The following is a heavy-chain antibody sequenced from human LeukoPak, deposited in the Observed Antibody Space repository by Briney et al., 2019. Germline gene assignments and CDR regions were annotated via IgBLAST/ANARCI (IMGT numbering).Heavy chain of an antibody. D-gene: IGHD3-10*01. CDR2: ISYDGSNK. CDR1: GFTFSSYA. V-gene: IGHV3-30-3*01. Sequence: PGRSLRLSCAASGFTFSSYAMHWVRQAPGKGLGWVAVISYDGSNKYYADSVKGRFTISRDNSKNTLYLQMNSLRAEDTAVYYCARDKLLWFGELLEDWGQGTLVTVSS. CDR3: ARDKLLWFGELLED. J-gene: IGHJ4*02.